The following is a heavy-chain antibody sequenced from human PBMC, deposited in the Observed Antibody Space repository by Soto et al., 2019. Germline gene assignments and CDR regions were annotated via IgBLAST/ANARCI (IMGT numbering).Heavy chain of an antibody. V-gene: IGHV1-69*01. CDR3: AREEDCGPPYYYYGMDV. Sequence: QVQLVQSGAEVKKPGSSVTVSCKASGGTFSSYAISWVRQPPGQGLEWMGGIIPIFGTANYAQTFQGRVKITADESTSTAYMELSSLRSEDTAVYYCAREEDCGPPYYYYGMDVWGQGTTVTVSS. D-gene: IGHD2-21*01. J-gene: IGHJ6*02. CDR2: IIPIFGTA. CDR1: GGTFSSYA.